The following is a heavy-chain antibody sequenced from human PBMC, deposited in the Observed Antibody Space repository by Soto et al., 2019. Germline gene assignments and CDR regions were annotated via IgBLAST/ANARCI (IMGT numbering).Heavy chain of an antibody. CDR1: GFTFSSYA. CDR3: GGSSIQPDYYYYYGMDV. CDR2: ISYDGSNK. V-gene: IGHV3-30-3*01. Sequence: GGSLRLSCAASGFTFSSYAMHWVRQAPGKGLEWVAVISYDGSNKYYADSVKGRFTISRDNSKNTLYLQMNSLRAEDTAVYYCGGSSIQPDYYYYYGMDVWGQGTTVTVSS. D-gene: IGHD6-6*01. J-gene: IGHJ6*02.